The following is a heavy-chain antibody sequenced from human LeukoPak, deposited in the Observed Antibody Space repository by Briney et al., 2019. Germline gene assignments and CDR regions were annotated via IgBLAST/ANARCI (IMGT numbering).Heavy chain of an antibody. D-gene: IGHD5/OR15-5a*01. CDR3: ARSEVSTTLLDY. Sequence: GGSLRLSCAASGFTFSSSAMSWVRQAPGKRLEWVAIIRYDGSKRYYADSVKGRFTISRDNFKNTLYLEMNTLRAEDTAMYYCARSEVSTTLLDYWGQGTLVTVSS. J-gene: IGHJ4*02. CDR1: GFTFSSSA. CDR2: IRYDGSKR. V-gene: IGHV3-33*08.